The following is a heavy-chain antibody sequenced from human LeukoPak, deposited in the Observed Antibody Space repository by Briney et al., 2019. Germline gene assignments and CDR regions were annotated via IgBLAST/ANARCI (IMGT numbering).Heavy chain of an antibody. Sequence: GASVKVSCKASGYTFTSYYMHWVRQAPGQGLEWMGVINPSGGSTSYTQKFQGRVTMTRDTSTSTVYTELSSLRSEDTAVYYCARDRAVAGFRFDYWGQGSLVTVSS. V-gene: IGHV1-46*01. CDR1: GYTFTSYY. CDR3: ARDRAVAGFRFDY. CDR2: INPSGGST. D-gene: IGHD6-19*01. J-gene: IGHJ4*02.